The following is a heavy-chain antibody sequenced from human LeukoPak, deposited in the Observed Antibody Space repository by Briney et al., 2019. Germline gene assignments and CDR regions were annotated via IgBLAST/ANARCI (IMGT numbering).Heavy chain of an antibody. CDR1: GGSISSYY. CDR3: ARTSSGYYYFDY. CDR2: IYYSGST. V-gene: IGHV4-59*01. Sequence: SETLSLTCTVSGGSISSYYWSWLRQPPGKGLEWIGYIYYSGSTNYNPSLKSRVTISVDTSKNQFSLKLSSVTAADTAVYYCARTSSGYYYFDYWGQGTLVTVSS. J-gene: IGHJ4*02. D-gene: IGHD3-22*01.